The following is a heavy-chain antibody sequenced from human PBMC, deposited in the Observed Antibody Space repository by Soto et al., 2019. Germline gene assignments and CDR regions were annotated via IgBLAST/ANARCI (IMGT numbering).Heavy chain of an antibody. CDR3: ATGVIWIGYFTVDS. J-gene: IGHJ4*02. Sequence: SVKVSCKASGGSFGKSAINWVRQTPGQGLEWLGGFIPVYRTLNYAQKFQGRVAITADESTGTAYMTLSSLASDDTAVYYCATGVIWIGYFTVDSWGQGTRVTVSS. CDR2: FIPVYRTL. CDR1: GGSFGKSA. D-gene: IGHD3-3*01. V-gene: IGHV1-69*13.